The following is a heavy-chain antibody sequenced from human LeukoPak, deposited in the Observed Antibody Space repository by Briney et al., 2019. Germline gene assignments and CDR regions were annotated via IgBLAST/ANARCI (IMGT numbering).Heavy chain of an antibody. J-gene: IGHJ2*01. CDR3: ARVRFGESSDWSFDL. CDR2: IITIFDTA. D-gene: IGHD3-10*01. CDR1: GYTFTGYY. V-gene: IGHV1-69*13. Sequence: SVKVSCKASGYTFTGYYMHWVRQAPGQGLEWMGGIITIFDTASYAEKFQGRVTITADESTSTAYMELNSLRSEDTAVYYCARVRFGESSDWSFDLWGRGTLVTVSS.